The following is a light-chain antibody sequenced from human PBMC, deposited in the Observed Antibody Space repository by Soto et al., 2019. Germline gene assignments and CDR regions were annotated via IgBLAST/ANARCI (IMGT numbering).Light chain of an antibody. CDR2: RNN. Sequence: QSVLTQPASASGTPGQRVTISCSGSSSNIGNKFVCWYQQLPGTAPKLLIYRNNQRPSGVPDRFSGSKSGTSASLAISGLRSEDEAHYHCAAWDDSLTGWVFGGGTKVTVL. CDR3: AAWDDSLTGWV. V-gene: IGLV1-47*01. J-gene: IGLJ3*02. CDR1: SSNIGNKF.